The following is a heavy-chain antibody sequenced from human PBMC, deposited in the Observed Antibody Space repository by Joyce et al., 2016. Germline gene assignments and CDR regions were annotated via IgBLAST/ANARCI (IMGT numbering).Heavy chain of an antibody. D-gene: IGHD3-3*01. V-gene: IGHV3-48*02. CDR2: ISGVGSTI. CDR1: GFTFSSYS. Sequence: EELLVESGGGLVQPGGSLRLSCAASGFTFSSYSFNWVRQAPGKGREWVSYISGVGSTIYYADSVKGRFTVARDNAKNSLYMQMNGLRHEETAVYYCARDKGITISGMVTARGMDVWGQGTTVTVSS. CDR3: ARDKGITISGMVTARGMDV. J-gene: IGHJ6*02.